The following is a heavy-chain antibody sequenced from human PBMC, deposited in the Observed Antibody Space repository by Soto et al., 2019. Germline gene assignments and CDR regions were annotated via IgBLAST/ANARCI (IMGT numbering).Heavy chain of an antibody. D-gene: IGHD1-26*01. Sequence: EVQLVDSGGDLVQPGGSLRLSCAASGFTFSTYWMSWVRQAPGKGLEWVANIDPDGSQKYYVDSVKGRFTISRDNAKNSLYLQMNSLSAEDTAVYYGARDMGPSGAYGYWGQGTLVTVSS. CDR3: ARDMGPSGAYGY. CDR1: GFTFSTYW. V-gene: IGHV3-7*03. CDR2: IDPDGSQK. J-gene: IGHJ4*02.